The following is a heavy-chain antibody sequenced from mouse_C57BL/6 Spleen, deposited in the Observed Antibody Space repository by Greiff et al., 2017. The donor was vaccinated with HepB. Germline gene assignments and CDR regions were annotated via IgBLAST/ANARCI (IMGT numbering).Heavy chain of an antibody. V-gene: IGHV1-54*01. CDR3: ARSRGLGKDY. J-gene: IGHJ2*01. Sequence: VQLQQSGAELVRPGTSVKVSCKASGYAFTNYLIEWVKQRPGQGLEWIGVINPGSGGTNYNEKFKGKATLTADKSSSTAYMQLSSLTSEDSAVYFCARSRGLGKDYWGQGTTLTVSS. CDR2: INPGSGGT. CDR1: GYAFTNYL. D-gene: IGHD2-1*01.